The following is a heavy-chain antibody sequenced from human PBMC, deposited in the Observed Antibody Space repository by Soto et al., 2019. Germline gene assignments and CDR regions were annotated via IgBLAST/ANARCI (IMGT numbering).Heavy chain of an antibody. D-gene: IGHD2-21*02. J-gene: IGHJ4*02. Sequence: GSLRLSCAASGFTFSSYAMSWVRQAPGKGLEWVSGISVSGDSTYYAGSVKGRFTISRDNSKSTLYLQMNSLRAEDTAVYYCAKTFRYGDPEYWGQGALVTVSS. V-gene: IGHV3-23*01. CDR3: AKTFRYGDPEY. CDR1: GFTFSSYA. CDR2: ISVSGDST.